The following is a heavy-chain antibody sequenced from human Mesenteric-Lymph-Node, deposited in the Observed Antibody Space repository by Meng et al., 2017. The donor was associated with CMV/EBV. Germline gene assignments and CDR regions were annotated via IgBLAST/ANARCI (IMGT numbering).Heavy chain of an antibody. D-gene: IGHD2-2*01. CDR2: ISYDGSNK. CDR3: ARDLDIVVVPAASYGMDV. V-gene: IGHV3-30-3*01. J-gene: IGHJ6*02. Sequence: GESLKISCAASGFTFSSYWMNWVRQAPGKGLEWVAVISYDGSNKYYADSVKGRFTISRDNSKNTLYLQMNSLRAEDTAVYYCARDLDIVVVPAASYGMDVWGQGTTVTVSS. CDR1: GFTFSSYW.